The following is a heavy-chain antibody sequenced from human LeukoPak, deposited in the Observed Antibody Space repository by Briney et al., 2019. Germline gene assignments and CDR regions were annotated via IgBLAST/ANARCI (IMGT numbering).Heavy chain of an antibody. CDR1: GFTFDDYA. D-gene: IGHD6-13*01. CDR2: ISWNSGSI. J-gene: IGHJ6*03. V-gene: IGHV3-9*01. Sequence: PGRSLRLSCAASGFTFDDYAMHWVRQAPGKGLGWVSGISWNSGSIGYADSVKGRFTISRDSAKNSLYLQMNSLRAEDTALYYCAKDTAAAGTSYYYYYMDVWGKGTTVTVSS. CDR3: AKDTAAAGTSYYYYYMDV.